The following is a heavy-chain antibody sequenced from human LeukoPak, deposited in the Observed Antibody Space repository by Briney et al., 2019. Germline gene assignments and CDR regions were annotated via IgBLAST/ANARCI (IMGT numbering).Heavy chain of an antibody. CDR1: GYSISSGYY. CDR2: IYHSGST. Sequence: SETLSLTCTVSGYSISSGYYWGWIRQPPGKGLEWIGSIYHSGSTYYNPSLKSRVTISVDTSKNQFSLKLSSVTAADTAVYYCARGESRITMVRGRNSGYYYMDVWGKGTTVTISS. D-gene: IGHD3-10*01. CDR3: ARGESRITMVRGRNSGYYYMDV. J-gene: IGHJ6*03. V-gene: IGHV4-38-2*02.